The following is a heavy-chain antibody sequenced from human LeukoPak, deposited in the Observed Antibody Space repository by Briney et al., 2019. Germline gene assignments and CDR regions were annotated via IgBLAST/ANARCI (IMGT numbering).Heavy chain of an antibody. J-gene: IGHJ4*02. D-gene: IGHD6-19*01. CDR1: GGFISPYY. CDR3: ARGGGWYYFDY. Sequence: KTSQTLSLTCTVSGGFISPYYWSWIRKPPGKGLRGIGDIFYSGMTNDNLSLKSRLSISVATSKTLLSLRRGAVSAAATAVCSGARGGGWYYFDYWRQGTLVTVPS. V-gene: IGHV4-59*13. CDR2: IFYSGMT.